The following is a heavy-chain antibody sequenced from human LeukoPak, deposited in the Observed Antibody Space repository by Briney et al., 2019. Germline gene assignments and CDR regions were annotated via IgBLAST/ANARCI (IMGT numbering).Heavy chain of an antibody. D-gene: IGHD5-18*01. CDR2: ISGSGGST. CDR3: ASGYSYGLDY. CDR1: GFTFSSYA. V-gene: IGHV3-23*01. J-gene: IGHJ4*02. Sequence: GGSLSLSCAASGFTFSSYAMSWVRQAPGKGLEWVSAISGSGGSTYYADSVKGRFTISRDNAKNSLFLQMNSLRAEDTAVYYCASGYSYGLDYWGEGTPVSPSS.